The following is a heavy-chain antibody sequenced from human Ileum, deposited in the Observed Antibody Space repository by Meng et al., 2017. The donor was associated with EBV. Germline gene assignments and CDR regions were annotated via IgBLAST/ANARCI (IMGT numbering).Heavy chain of an antibody. CDR3: ARGFYTYGSRCLDY. Sequence: QVQLQQWGAGLLNPSETLSLTCAVYGGSFSGYYWTWIRQPPGKGLEWIGEINHSGSTNYNPSLKSRVTISVDKNQFSLKLSSVTAADTAVYYCARGFYTYGSRCLDYWGQGTLVTVSS. CDR1: GGSFSGYY. V-gene: IGHV4-34*01. D-gene: IGHD6-13*01. J-gene: IGHJ4*02. CDR2: INHSGST.